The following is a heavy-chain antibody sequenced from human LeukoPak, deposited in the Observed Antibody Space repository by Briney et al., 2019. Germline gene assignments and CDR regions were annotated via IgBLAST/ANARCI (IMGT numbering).Heavy chain of an antibody. J-gene: IGHJ4*02. CDR2: ISGSSYYI. CDR3: ARDHDYYGSGSYFDY. Sequence: GGSLRLSCVASGFTFSSYTMNWVRQTPGKGLEWVSSISGSSYYIYYADSVKGRFTISRDNSKNTLYLQMNSLRAEDTAVYYCARDHDYYGSGSYFDYWGQGTLVTVSS. V-gene: IGHV3-21*01. D-gene: IGHD3-10*01. CDR1: GFTFSSYT.